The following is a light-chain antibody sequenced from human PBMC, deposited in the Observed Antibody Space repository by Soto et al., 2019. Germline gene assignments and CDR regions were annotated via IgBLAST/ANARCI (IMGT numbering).Light chain of an antibody. CDR1: STDVGDYDY. Sequence: QSLLTQPPSVSGSPGQSVTISCTGTSTDVGDYDYVSWYQQHPGKAPKLMIYDVSKRPSGVPDRFSGSKSGNTASLIISGLQAEDEADYYYCSLAGSYEGFGTGTKVTGL. J-gene: IGLJ1*01. CDR2: DVS. CDR3: CSLAGSYEG. V-gene: IGLV2-11*01.